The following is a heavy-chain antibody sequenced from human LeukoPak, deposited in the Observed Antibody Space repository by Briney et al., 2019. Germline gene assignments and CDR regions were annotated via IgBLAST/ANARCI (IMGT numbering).Heavy chain of an antibody. D-gene: IGHD1-26*01. Sequence: GGSLRLSCAASGFTFSSYGMHWVRQAPGKGLEWVAVISYDGSNKYYADSVKGRFTISRDNSKNTLYLQMNSLRAEDTAVYYCAKDFYGGSYGGYFDYWGQGTLVTVSS. J-gene: IGHJ4*02. CDR3: AKDFYGGSYGGYFDY. V-gene: IGHV3-30*18. CDR1: GFTFSSYG. CDR2: ISYDGSNK.